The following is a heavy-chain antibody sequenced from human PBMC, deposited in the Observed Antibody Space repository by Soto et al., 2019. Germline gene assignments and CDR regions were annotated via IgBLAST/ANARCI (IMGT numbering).Heavy chain of an antibody. CDR2: ISYDGINK. CDR3: ARGRGTIFGAFDM. V-gene: IGHV3-30-3*01. Sequence: QPGGSLRLSXAASGFTFSTFAMNWVRQAPGKGLEWVALISYDGINKYYADSVKGRFTISRDSPKNTLYLQMNSLRVEDTAVYYCARGRGTIFGAFDMWGQGTMVTVSS. J-gene: IGHJ3*02. D-gene: IGHD3-3*01. CDR1: GFTFSTFA.